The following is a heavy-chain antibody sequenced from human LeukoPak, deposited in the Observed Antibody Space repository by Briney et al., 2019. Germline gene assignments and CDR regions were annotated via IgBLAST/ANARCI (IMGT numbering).Heavy chain of an antibody. Sequence: GGSLRLSCAASGFTFSNYAMSWVRQAPGKGLEWVSGIRDSGTNTYYADSVKGRFTISRDNSKNTLYLQMNSLRAEDTAVYYCAEEAYYGSGSYYNGRDYWGQGTLVTVSS. CDR3: AEEAYYGSGSYYNGRDY. V-gene: IGHV3-23*01. J-gene: IGHJ4*02. CDR1: GFTFSNYA. D-gene: IGHD3-10*01. CDR2: IRDSGTNT.